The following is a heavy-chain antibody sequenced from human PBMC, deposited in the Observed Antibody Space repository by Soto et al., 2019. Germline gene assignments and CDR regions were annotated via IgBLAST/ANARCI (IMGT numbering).Heavy chain of an antibody. CDR1: GFTFSNAW. CDR2: IKSKTDGGTT. Sequence: GGSLRLSCAASGFTFSNAWMSWVRQAPGKGLEWVGRIKSKTDGGTTDYAAPVKGRFTISRDDSKNTLYLQMNSLKTEDTAVYYCTTDYGLTGDYYYYMDVWGKGTTVTVSS. V-gene: IGHV3-15*01. CDR3: TTDYGLTGDYYYYMDV. J-gene: IGHJ6*03. D-gene: IGHD3-9*01.